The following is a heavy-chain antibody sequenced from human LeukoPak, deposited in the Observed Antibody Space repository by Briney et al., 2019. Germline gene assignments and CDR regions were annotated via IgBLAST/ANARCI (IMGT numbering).Heavy chain of an antibody. V-gene: IGHV3-9*01. CDR3: AKDTWDSSGYLSL. J-gene: IGHJ4*02. CDR1: GFTFHDYA. Sequence: GGSLRPSCAASGFTFHDYAMHWVRQAPGKGLEWVSGISWHSGSIGYADSVKGRFTISRVNAKNSLYLQMNSLRAEDTALYYCAKDTWDSSGYLSLWGQGTLVTVSS. D-gene: IGHD3-22*01. CDR2: ISWHSGSI.